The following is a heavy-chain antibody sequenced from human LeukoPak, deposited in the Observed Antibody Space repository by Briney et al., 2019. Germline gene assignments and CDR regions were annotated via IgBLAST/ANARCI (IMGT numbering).Heavy chain of an antibody. CDR2: ISSSGSTI. CDR1: GFTFSDYY. D-gene: IGHD3-22*01. Sequence: GGSPRLSCAASGFTFSDYYMSWIRQAPGKGLEWVSYISSSGSTIYYADSVKGRFTISRDNAKNSLYLQMNSLRAEDTAVYYCARDGNYYDNGAYYDAFDVWGQGTRVIVSS. V-gene: IGHV3-11*04. CDR3: ARDGNYYDNGAYYDAFDV. J-gene: IGHJ3*01.